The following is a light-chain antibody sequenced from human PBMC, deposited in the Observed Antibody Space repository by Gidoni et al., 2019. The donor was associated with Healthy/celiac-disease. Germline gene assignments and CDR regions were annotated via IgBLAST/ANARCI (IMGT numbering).Light chain of an antibody. V-gene: IGKV3-11*01. CDR3: QQRSNWPPWT. Sequence: EILLTQSPATLSLSPGERATLSCRASQSVSSYLAWYQQKPGQAPRLLIYDASNRATGIPARFSGSGSGKDFTLTISSLEHEDFAVYYCQQRSNWPPWTFGQGTKVEIK. CDR2: DAS. J-gene: IGKJ1*01. CDR1: QSVSSY.